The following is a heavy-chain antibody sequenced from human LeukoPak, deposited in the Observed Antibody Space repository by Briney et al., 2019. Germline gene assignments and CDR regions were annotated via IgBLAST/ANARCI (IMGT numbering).Heavy chain of an antibody. CDR3: ARDLAAAGKSYWNFDL. CDR1: GGSMSRYY. Sequence: SETLSLTCTVSGGSMSRYYWSWIRQPPGKGLEWVGYIFYSGSTNYNPSLKSRVTISVDTSKNQFSLNLSSVTAADTAVYYCARDLAAAGKSYWNFDLWGRGTLVTVSS. V-gene: IGHV4-59*01. J-gene: IGHJ2*01. D-gene: IGHD6-13*01. CDR2: IFYSGST.